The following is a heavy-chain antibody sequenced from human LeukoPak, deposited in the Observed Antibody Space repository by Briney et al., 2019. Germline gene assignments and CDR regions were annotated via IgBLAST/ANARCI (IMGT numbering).Heavy chain of an antibody. Sequence: PSETLSLTCAVYGGSFSGCYWSWIRQPPGKGLEWIGEINHSGSTNYNPSPKSRVTISVDTSKNQFSLKLSSVTAADTAVYYCARRPLTYYYDSSGYYNYFDYWGQGTLVTVSS. CDR1: GGSFSGCY. CDR2: INHSGST. V-gene: IGHV4-34*01. CDR3: ARRPLTYYYDSSGYYNYFDY. J-gene: IGHJ4*02. D-gene: IGHD3-22*01.